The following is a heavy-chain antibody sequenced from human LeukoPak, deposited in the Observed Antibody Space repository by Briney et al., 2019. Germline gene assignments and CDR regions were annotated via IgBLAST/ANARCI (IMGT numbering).Heavy chain of an antibody. CDR3: AKDRYCSGGGCYGLDY. CDR2: ISGSGAYT. D-gene: IGHD2-15*01. J-gene: IGHJ4*02. Sequence: GGSLRLSCAASGFTFTSYVMTWVRQAPGKGLEWVSTISGSGAYTDYADSVKGRFTVSRDNSKNMLYLQMNSLRAEDTAVYYCAKDRYCSGGGCYGLDYWGQGTLVTVSS. CDR1: GFTFTSYV. V-gene: IGHV3-23*01.